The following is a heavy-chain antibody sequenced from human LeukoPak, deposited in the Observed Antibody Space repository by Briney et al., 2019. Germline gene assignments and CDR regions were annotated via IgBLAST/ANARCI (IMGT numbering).Heavy chain of an antibody. V-gene: IGHV1-18*04. J-gene: IGHJ6*04. CDR2: ISAYNGNT. Sequence: ASVKVSCKASGYTFTSYGISWVRQAPGQGLEWMGWISAYNGNTNYAQKLQGRVTMTTDTSTSTAYTELRSLRSDDTAVYYCARDSTVVVPPRNYGMDVWGKGTTVTVSS. CDR1: GYTFTSYG. D-gene: IGHD2-2*01. CDR3: ARDSTVVVPPRNYGMDV.